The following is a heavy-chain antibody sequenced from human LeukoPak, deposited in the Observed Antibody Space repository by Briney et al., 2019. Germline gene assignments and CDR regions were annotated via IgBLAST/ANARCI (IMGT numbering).Heavy chain of an antibody. D-gene: IGHD2-21*01. Sequence: SQTLSLTCAISGDSVSSNSAAWNWIRQSPSRGLEWLGRTYYRSKWYNDYAVSVKSRITINPDTSKNQFSLQLNSVTPEDTAVYYCARGQHIVVVIAPWSAFDIWGQGTMVTVSS. J-gene: IGHJ3*02. CDR2: TYYRSKWYN. CDR3: ARGQHIVVVIAPWSAFDI. CDR1: GDSVSSNSAA. V-gene: IGHV6-1*01.